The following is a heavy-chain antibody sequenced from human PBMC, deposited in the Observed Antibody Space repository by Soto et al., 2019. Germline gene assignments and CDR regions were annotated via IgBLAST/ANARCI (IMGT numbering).Heavy chain of an antibody. V-gene: IGHV4-59*08. CDR3: ARRYGYSFDY. J-gene: IGHJ4*02. Sequence: QVQLQESGPGLVKPSETLSLTCTVSGGSISSYYWSWIRQPPGKGLEWIGYIYYSGSTNYNPSLRXRVTIPVDTSKNQFSLKLSSVTAADTAVYYCARRYGYSFDYWGQGTLVTVSS. D-gene: IGHD1-1*01. CDR2: IYYSGST. CDR1: GGSISSYY.